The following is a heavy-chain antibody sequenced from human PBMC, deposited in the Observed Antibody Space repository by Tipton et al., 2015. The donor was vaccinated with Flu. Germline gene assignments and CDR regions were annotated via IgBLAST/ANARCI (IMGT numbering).Heavy chain of an antibody. V-gene: IGHV4-61*02. J-gene: IGHJ4*02. Sequence: LRLSCTASGGSISSGSYYWSWIRQPAGKGLEWIGRIYTSGSTNYNPSLKSRVTISVDTSKNQFSLKLSSVTAADTAVYYCARSKYPPQGGVVDDYWGQGTLVTVSS. CDR1: GGSISSGSYY. CDR2: IYTSGST. D-gene: IGHD3-3*01. CDR3: ARSKYPPQGGVVDDY.